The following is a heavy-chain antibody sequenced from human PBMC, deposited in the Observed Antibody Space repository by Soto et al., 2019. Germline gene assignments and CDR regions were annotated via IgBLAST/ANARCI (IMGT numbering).Heavy chain of an antibody. V-gene: IGHV3-30*14. J-gene: IGHJ6*02. Sequence: GGSLRLSCAASGFTFSSYAMHWVRQAPGKGLEWVAVISYDGSNKYYADSVKGRFTISRDNSKNTLYLQMNSLRAEDTAVYYCVKDPRHFWSGSSGYYYYGMDVWGQGTTVTVSS. CDR2: ISYDGSNK. CDR1: GFTFSSYA. CDR3: VKDPRHFWSGSSGYYYYGMDV. D-gene: IGHD3-22*01.